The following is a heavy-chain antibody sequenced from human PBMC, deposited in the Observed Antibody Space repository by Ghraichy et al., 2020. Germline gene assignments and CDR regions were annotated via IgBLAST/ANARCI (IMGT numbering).Heavy chain of an antibody. Sequence: SETLSLTCAVYGGSFSGYYWSWIRQPPGKGLEWIGEINHSGSTNYNPSLKSRVTISVDTSKNQFSLKLSSVTAADTAVYYCGRSPLQWLVRAIDYWGQGTLVTVSS. V-gene: IGHV4-34*01. CDR3: GRSPLQWLVRAIDY. CDR2: INHSGST. CDR1: GGSFSGYY. D-gene: IGHD6-19*01. J-gene: IGHJ4*02.